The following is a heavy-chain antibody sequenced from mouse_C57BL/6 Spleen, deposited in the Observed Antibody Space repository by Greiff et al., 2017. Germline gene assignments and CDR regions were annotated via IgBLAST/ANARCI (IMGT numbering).Heavy chain of an antibody. V-gene: IGHV1-77*01. Sequence: LQESGAELVKPGASVKISCKASGYTFTDYYINWVKQRPGQGLEWIGKIGPGSGSTYYNEKFKGKATLTADKSSSTAYLQLSSLTSEDSAVYFCARCYYYGSSYWYFEVWGTGTTVTVSS. J-gene: IGHJ1*03. D-gene: IGHD1-1*01. CDR2: IGPGSGST. CDR1: GYTFTDYY. CDR3: ARCYYYGSSYWYFEV.